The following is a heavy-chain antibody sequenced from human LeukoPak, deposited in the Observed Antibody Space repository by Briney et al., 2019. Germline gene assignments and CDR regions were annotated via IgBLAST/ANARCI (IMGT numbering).Heavy chain of an antibody. V-gene: IGHV4-34*01. Sequence: PSETLSLTCAVYGGSFSGYYWSWIRQPPGKGLEWIGYIYHSGSTYYNPSLKSRVTISVDRSKNQFSLKLSSVTAADTAVYYCARSSKQQLVRSWFDPWGQGTLVTVSS. CDR2: IYHSGST. CDR3: ARSSKQQLVRSWFDP. J-gene: IGHJ5*02. D-gene: IGHD6-13*01. CDR1: GGSFSGYY.